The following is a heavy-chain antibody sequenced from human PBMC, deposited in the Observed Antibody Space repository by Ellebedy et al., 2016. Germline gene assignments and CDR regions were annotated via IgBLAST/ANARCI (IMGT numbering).Heavy chain of an antibody. D-gene: IGHD6-19*01. J-gene: IGHJ3*02. CDR2: IYYSGST. CDR3: ASRMEQWLGSDAFDI. Sequence: SETLSLTXTVSGGSVSSGSYYWSWIRQPPGKGLEWIGYIYYSGSTNYNPSLKSRVTISVDTSKNQFSLKLSSVTAADTAVYYCASRMEQWLGSDAFDIWGQGTMVTVSS. V-gene: IGHV4-61*01. CDR1: GGSVSSGSYY.